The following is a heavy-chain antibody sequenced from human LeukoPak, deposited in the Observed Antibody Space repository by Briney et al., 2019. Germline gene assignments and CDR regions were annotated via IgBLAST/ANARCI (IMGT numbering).Heavy chain of an antibody. D-gene: IGHD1-26*01. Sequence: PGGSLRLSCVVSGLTFSSNWMSWVRQAPGKGLEWVANIKPDGSEEYYVDSVRGRFTISRDNAKNSPYLQMSSLRVEDPAIYYCAKDGRSYPXWGQGTLVTVXS. V-gene: IGHV3-7*01. CDR2: IKPDGSEE. CDR1: GLTFSSNW. CDR3: AKDGRSYPX. J-gene: IGHJ4*02.